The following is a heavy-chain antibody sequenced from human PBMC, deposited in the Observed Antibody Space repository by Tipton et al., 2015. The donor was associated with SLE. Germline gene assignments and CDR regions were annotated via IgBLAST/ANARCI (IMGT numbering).Heavy chain of an antibody. CDR2: IYSGDNA. Sequence: SLRLSCGASGFSVSNNYMSWVRQAPGKGLEWVSVIYSGDNAYYAGSVRGRFTFSRDHSKNMVYLQINSLRVDDTALYYCAKDINGSGKYGMDVWGQGTTVTVSS. CDR1: GFSVSNNY. J-gene: IGHJ6*02. CDR3: AKDINGSGKYGMDV. D-gene: IGHD3-10*01. V-gene: IGHV3-53*01.